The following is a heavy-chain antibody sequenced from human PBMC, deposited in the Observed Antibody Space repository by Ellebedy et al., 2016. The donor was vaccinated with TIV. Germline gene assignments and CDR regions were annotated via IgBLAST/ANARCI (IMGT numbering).Heavy chain of an antibody. CDR1: GGSIISNHW. CDR3: ARESSVAPYIVALDI. J-gene: IGHJ3*02. D-gene: IGHD2-15*01. Sequence: MPGGSLRLSCAVSGGSIISNHWWHWVRQPPGEGLEWIGEIYHSGDTYYNLSLKSRVTISIDKSNDQFSLTLTSVTAADTAVYYCARESSVAPYIVALDIWGQGAMVTVSS. CDR2: IYHSGDT. V-gene: IGHV4-4*02.